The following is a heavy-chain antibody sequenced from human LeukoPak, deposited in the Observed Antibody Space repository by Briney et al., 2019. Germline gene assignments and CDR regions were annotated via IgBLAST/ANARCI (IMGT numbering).Heavy chain of an antibody. Sequence: PGGSLRLSCAASGFTFSSYAMSWVRQAPGKGLEWVSAISGSGGSTYYADSVKGRFTISRDNSKNTLYLQMNSLRAEDTAAYYCAKDGNFWSGYSFYYYYYMDVWGKGTTVTVSS. D-gene: IGHD3-3*01. CDR1: GFTFSSYA. J-gene: IGHJ6*03. V-gene: IGHV3-23*01. CDR3: AKDGNFWSGYSFYYYYYMDV. CDR2: ISGSGGST.